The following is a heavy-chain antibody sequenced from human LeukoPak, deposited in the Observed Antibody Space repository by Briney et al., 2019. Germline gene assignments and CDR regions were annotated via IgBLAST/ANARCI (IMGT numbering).Heavy chain of an antibody. V-gene: IGHV4-39*01. CDR3: ARAGSYYWFDP. CDR1: GGSISSSSYY. CDR2: IYYSGST. J-gene: IGHJ5*02. D-gene: IGHD1-26*01. Sequence: PSETLSPTCTVPGGSISSSSYYWGWIRQPPGKGLEWIGSIYYSGSTYYNPSLKSRVTISVDTSKNQFSLKLSSVTAADTAVYYCARAGSYYWFDPWGQGTLVTVSS.